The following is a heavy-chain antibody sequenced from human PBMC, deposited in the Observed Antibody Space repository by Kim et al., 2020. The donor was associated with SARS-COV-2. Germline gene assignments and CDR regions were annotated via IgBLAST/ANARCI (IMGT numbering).Heavy chain of an antibody. J-gene: IGHJ4*02. V-gene: IGHV1-18*01. CDR1: GYTFTSYG. CDR2: ISAYNGNT. D-gene: IGHD3-9*01. Sequence: ASVKVSCKASGYTFTSYGISWVRQAPGQGLEWMGWISAYNGNTNYAQKLQGRVTMTTDTSTSTAYMELRSLRSDDTAVYYCARDPNYDILTGYTRQPLFDYWGQGTLVTVSS. CDR3: ARDPNYDILTGYTRQPLFDY.